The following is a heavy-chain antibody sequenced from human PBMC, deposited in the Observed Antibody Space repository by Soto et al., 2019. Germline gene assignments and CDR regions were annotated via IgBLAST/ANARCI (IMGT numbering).Heavy chain of an antibody. V-gene: IGHV1-69*13. Sequence: SVKVSCKASGGTFSSYAISWVRQAPGQGLEWMGGIIPIFGTANYAQKFQGRVTITADESTSTAYMELSSLRSEDTAVYYCARAAGCSSTSCSNWFDPWGQGTLVTVSS. D-gene: IGHD2-2*01. CDR1: GGTFSSYA. CDR3: ARAAGCSSTSCSNWFDP. CDR2: IIPIFGTA. J-gene: IGHJ5*02.